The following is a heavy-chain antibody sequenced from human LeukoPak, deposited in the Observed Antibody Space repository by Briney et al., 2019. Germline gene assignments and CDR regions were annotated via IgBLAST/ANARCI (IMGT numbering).Heavy chain of an antibody. J-gene: IGHJ4*02. CDR3: ARGQMIDY. CDR2: INSDGSSS. D-gene: IGHD5-24*01. V-gene: IGHV3-74*01. CDR1: GFTFSIYW. Sequence: QTGGSLRLSCAASGFTFSIYWMNWVRQAPGKGLVWVSHINSDGSSSNYADSVKGRFTISRDNAKNTLYMQMNSLRAEDTAVYFCARGQMIDYWGQGTLVTVSS.